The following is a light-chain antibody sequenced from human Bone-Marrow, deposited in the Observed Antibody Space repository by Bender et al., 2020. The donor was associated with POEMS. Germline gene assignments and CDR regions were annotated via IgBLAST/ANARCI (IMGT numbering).Light chain of an antibody. J-gene: IGLJ1*01. CDR2: EVT. CDR1: TSNIGDYDY. V-gene: IGLV2-14*01. CDR3: VGWDASLKGYV. Sequence: QSALTQPASVSGSPGQSITISCTGTTSNIGDYDYVSWYQHHPGKAPRLLIYEVTKRPSGVPDRFSGSKSGNTASLTISGLQAEDEADYYCVGWDASLKGYVFGTGTKVTVL.